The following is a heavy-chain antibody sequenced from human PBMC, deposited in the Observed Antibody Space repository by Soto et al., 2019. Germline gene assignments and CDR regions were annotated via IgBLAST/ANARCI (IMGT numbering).Heavy chain of an antibody. V-gene: IGHV3-33*01. D-gene: IGHD3-22*01. CDR3: ARGMRRIVVVSDFFDY. J-gene: IGHJ4*02. Sequence: QVQLVESGGGVVQPGRSLRLSCAASGFTFSSYGMHWVRQAPGKGLEGVAVIWYDGSNKYYADSVKGRFTISRDNSKNTLYLQMNSLRAEDTAVYYCARGMRRIVVVSDFFDYWGQGTLVTVSS. CDR2: IWYDGSNK. CDR1: GFTFSSYG.